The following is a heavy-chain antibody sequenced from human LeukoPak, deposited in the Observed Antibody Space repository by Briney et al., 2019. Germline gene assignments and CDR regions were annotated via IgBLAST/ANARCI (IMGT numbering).Heavy chain of an antibody. CDR1: GYTFTSYD. V-gene: IGHV1-8*01. D-gene: IGHD3-3*01. Sequence: ASVKVSCKASGYTFTSYDINWVRQATGQGLEWMGWMNPNSGDTGYAQKFQGRVTMTRNTSISTAYMELSSLRSEDTAVYYCARGPFLYFRLPLPDQYHLGVLGKGTTVTVSS. CDR3: ARGPFLYFRLPLPDQYHLGV. J-gene: IGHJ6*03. CDR2: MNPNSGDT.